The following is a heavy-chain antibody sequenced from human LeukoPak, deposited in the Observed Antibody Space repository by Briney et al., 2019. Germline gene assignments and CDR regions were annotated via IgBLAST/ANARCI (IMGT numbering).Heavy chain of an antibody. D-gene: IGHD4-17*01. CDR2: IIPILAIA. J-gene: IGHJ3*02. CDR1: GCTFSSYT. V-gene: IGHV1-69*02. Sequence: GSSVKVSCKSSGCTFSSYTISWVRQAPGQGLEWMGRIIPILAIANYAQKFQGRVTITADKSTSTAYMDLSSLRSEDTAVYYCARTVTTGNDAFDIWGQGTMVTVPS. CDR3: ARTVTTGNDAFDI.